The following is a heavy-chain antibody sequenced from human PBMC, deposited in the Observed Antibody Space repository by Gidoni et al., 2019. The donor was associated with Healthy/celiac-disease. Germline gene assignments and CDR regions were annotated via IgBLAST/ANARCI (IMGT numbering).Heavy chain of an antibody. Sequence: QVQLQQWGAGLLKPSETLSLTCAVSGGSFSGYYWSWIRQPPGKGLEWIGEINHSGSTNYNPSLKSRVTISVDTSKNQFSLKLSSVTAADTAVYYCARARVEMATTYYFDYWGQGTLVTVSS. CDR2: INHSGST. V-gene: IGHV4-34*01. D-gene: IGHD1-1*01. J-gene: IGHJ4*02. CDR3: ARARVEMATTYYFDY. CDR1: GGSFSGYY.